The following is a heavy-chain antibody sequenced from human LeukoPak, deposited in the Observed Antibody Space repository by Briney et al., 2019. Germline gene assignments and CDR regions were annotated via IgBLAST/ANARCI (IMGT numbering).Heavy chain of an antibody. CDR1: GGSINSGYY. CDR3: ARSYCSSTSCYGGYYYYGMDV. CDR2: IYYNGDT. Sequence: SETLSLTCTVSGGSINSGYYWSWLRQHPGRGLEWIGYIYYNGDTYYNPSLKSRITMSTDASKNQFSLRLSSVTAADTAVYYCARSYCSSTSCYGGYYYYGMDVWGQGTTVTVSS. V-gene: IGHV4-31*03. D-gene: IGHD2-2*01. J-gene: IGHJ6*02.